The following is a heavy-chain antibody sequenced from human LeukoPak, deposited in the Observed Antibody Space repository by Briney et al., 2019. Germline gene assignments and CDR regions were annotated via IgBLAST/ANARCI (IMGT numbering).Heavy chain of an antibody. V-gene: IGHV4-4*09. CDR3: ARPYSSGWSGAFDI. CDR2: IYTSGNT. D-gene: IGHD6-19*01. Sequence: SETLSLTCTVSGGSISSYYWSWTRQPPGKGLEWIGNIYTSGNTNYNPSLKSRVAISVDTSKNQFSLKLNSVTAADTAVYYCARPYSSGWSGAFDIWGQGTMVTVSS. J-gene: IGHJ3*02. CDR1: GGSISSYY.